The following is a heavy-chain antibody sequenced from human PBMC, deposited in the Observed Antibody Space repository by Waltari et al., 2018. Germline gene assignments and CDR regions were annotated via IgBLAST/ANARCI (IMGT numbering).Heavy chain of an antibody. CDR2: INHSGST. V-gene: IGHV4-34*01. CDR1: GGSFSGYY. D-gene: IGHD3-10*01. J-gene: IGHJ5*02. CDR3: ARGRWVGETPAGLNWFDP. Sequence: QVQLQQWGAGLFKPSETLSLTCAVYGGSFSGYYWRWIRQPPGKGLAWIGEINHSGSTNYKPSRKRRVTISVDTSKNQFSLKLSSVTAADTAVYYCARGRWVGETPAGLNWFDPWGQGTRVTVSS.